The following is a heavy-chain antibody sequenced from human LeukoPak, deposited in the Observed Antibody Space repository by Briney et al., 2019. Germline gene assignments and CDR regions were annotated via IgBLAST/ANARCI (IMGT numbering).Heavy chain of an antibody. CDR2: INHSGST. CDR1: GGSFSGYY. J-gene: IGHJ6*03. D-gene: IGHD7-27*01. V-gene: IGHV4-34*01. CDR3: ARGLGLGIFNYYYYMDV. Sequence: RASETLSLTCDVYGGSFSGYYWSWIRQPPGKGQEWIGEINHSGSTNYNPSLKSRVTISVDTSKNQFSLKLSSVTAADTAVYYCARGLGLGIFNYYYYMDVWGKGTTVTVSS.